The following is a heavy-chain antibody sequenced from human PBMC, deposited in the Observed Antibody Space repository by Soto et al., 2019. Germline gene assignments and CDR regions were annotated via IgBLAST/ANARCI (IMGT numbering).Heavy chain of an antibody. CDR3: ARVRGWLQFDGMDV. CDR2: IYYSGST. D-gene: IGHD5-12*01. CDR1: GGAINTNNYY. V-gene: IGHV4-61*01. Sequence: PSETLSLTCTVSGGAINTNNYYWSWIRQPPGKGLEWIGYIYYSGSTNYNPSLKSRVTISVDTSKNQFSLKLSSVTAADTAVYYCARVRGWLQFDGMDVWGQGTTVTVSS. J-gene: IGHJ6*02.